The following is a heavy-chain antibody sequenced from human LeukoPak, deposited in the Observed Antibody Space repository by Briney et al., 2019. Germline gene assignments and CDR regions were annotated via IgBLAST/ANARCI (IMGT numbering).Heavy chain of an antibody. Sequence: GGSLRLSCAASGFTFSDYYMSWIRQAPGKGLEWVSYISSSGSTIYYADSVKGRFTISRDNAKNSLYLQMNSLRAEDTAVYYCARDHIYSIAAAGIASDAFDIWGQGTMVTVSS. J-gene: IGHJ3*02. CDR2: ISSSGSTI. V-gene: IGHV3-11*04. D-gene: IGHD6-13*01. CDR3: ARDHIYSIAAAGIASDAFDI. CDR1: GFTFSDYY.